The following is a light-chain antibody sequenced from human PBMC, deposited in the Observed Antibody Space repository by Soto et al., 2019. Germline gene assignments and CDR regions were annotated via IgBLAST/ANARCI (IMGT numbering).Light chain of an antibody. CDR1: SSNIGAGYD. Sequence: QSVLTQPPSVSGAPGQRVTISCTGSSSNIGAGYDVHWYQQLPGTAPKLLIYGNSNRPSGVPDRFSGSKSGTSASLAITGLQADDEADYHCQSYDSSLTWVFGGGTQLTVL. V-gene: IGLV1-40*01. CDR2: GNS. CDR3: QSYDSSLTWV. J-gene: IGLJ7*01.